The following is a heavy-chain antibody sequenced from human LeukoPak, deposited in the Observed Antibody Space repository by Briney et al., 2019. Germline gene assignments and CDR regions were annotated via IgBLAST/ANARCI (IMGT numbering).Heavy chain of an antibody. J-gene: IGHJ3*02. CDR3: ARDSSVIRYFDWLLSYDAFDI. CDR2: INPKSGGT. V-gene: IGHV1-2*02. CDR1: GYTFTGYY. D-gene: IGHD3-9*01. Sequence: ASVKVSCKASGYTFTGYYMHWVRQAPGQGLEWMGWINPKSGGTNYAQKFQGRVTMTRDTSISTAYMELSRLRSDDTAVYYCARDSSVIRYFDWLLSYDAFDIWGQGTMVTVSS.